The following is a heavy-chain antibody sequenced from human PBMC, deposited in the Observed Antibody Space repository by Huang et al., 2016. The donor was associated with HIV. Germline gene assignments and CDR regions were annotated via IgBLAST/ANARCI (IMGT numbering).Heavy chain of an antibody. CDR1: GFTFNIYA. D-gene: IGHD1-26*01. CDR2: ISASGDTK. V-gene: IGHV3-23*01. Sequence: EVRLLESGGRLVQSGESLRLSCAASGFTFNIYAMSWVRQAPGKGLGVVAGISASGDTKKYPESVKGRFTISRDNSRSILYLQMNSLGVEATAMYYCAKPYSGSSNQVFDYWGQGTLVTVSS. CDR3: AKPYSGSSNQVFDY. J-gene: IGHJ4*02.